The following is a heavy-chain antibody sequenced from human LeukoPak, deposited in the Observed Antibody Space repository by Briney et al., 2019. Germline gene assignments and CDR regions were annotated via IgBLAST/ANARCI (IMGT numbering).Heavy chain of an antibody. CDR2: INHSGST. CDR1: GGSFSGYY. Sequence: SETLSLTCAVYGGSFSGYYWSWIRQPPGKGLEWIGEINHSGSTNYNPSLKSRVTISVDTSKNQFSLKLSSVTAADTAVYYCARGRGYSGYPRLSAVDYWGQGTLVTVSS. V-gene: IGHV4-34*01. D-gene: IGHD5-12*01. CDR3: ARGRGYSGYPRLSAVDY. J-gene: IGHJ4*02.